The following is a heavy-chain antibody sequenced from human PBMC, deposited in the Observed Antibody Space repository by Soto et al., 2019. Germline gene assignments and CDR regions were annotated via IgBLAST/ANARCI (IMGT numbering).Heavy chain of an antibody. D-gene: IGHD6-19*01. J-gene: IGHJ5*02. CDR1: GGSISSGGYY. CDR2: IYYSGST. Sequence: SETLSLTCTVSGGSISSGGYYWSWIRQHPGKGLEWIGYIYYSGSTYYNPSLKSRVTISVDTSISTAYMDLSRLRSDDTAMYYCARGVGARQWLVGVWFDPWGQGTLVTVSS. CDR3: ARGVGARQWLVGVWFDP. V-gene: IGHV4-31*03.